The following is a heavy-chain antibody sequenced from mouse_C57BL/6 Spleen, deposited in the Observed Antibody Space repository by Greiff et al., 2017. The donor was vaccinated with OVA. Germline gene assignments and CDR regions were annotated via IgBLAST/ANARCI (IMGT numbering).Heavy chain of an antibody. J-gene: IGHJ4*01. Sequence: EVQLQQSGPELVKPGASVKIPCKASGYTFTDYNMDWVKQSHGKSLEWIGDINPNNGGTIYNQKFKGKATLTVDKSSSTAYMELRSLTSEDTAVYYCAKMVGSNYEGYYAMDYWGQGTSVTVSS. CDR3: AKMVGSNYEGYYAMDY. V-gene: IGHV1-18*01. CDR2: INPNNGGT. D-gene: IGHD2-5*01. CDR1: GYTFTDYN.